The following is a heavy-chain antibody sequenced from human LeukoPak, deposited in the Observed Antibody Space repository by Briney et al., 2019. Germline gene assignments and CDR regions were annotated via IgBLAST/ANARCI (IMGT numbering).Heavy chain of an antibody. J-gene: IGHJ5*02. CDR2: INTDGSST. D-gene: IGHD3-16*01. V-gene: IGHV3-74*01. Sequence: PGGSLRLSCAASGFTFSSYWMHWVRQAPGKGLVWVSRINTDGSSTSYADSVKGRFTISRDNAKNTLYLQMNSLRAEDTAVYYCARERGTYNWFDPWGQGTLVTVSS. CDR1: GFTFSSYW. CDR3: ARERGTYNWFDP.